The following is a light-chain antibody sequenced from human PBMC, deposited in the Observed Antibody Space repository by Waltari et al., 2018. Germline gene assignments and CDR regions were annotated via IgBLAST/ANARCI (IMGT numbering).Light chain of an antibody. CDR1: TW. V-gene: IGKV1-12*01. Sequence: TWLAWFQQKPGKAPSRLIYKISSRQTGVPSRFSASGSGTEFTLTISSLQPEDVAVYYCLQANRWPITFGPGTKVEFK. J-gene: IGKJ4*01. CDR3: LQANRWPIT. CDR2: KIS.